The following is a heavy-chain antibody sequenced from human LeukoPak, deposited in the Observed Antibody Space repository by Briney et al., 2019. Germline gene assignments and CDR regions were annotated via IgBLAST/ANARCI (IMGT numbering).Heavy chain of an antibody. CDR2: ISAYNGNT. CDR1: GYTFMTYG. CDR3: ARDRCHWGSCVWGAVDV. D-gene: IGHD7-27*01. J-gene: IGHJ3*01. Sequence: ASVKVSCKASGYTFMTYGISWVRQAPGQGLEWMGWISAYNGNTNYAQKFQGRVTMTTDTSTSTAYMELRSLRSDDTAMYYCARDRCHWGSCVWGAVDVWGQGTMVTVSS. V-gene: IGHV1-18*01.